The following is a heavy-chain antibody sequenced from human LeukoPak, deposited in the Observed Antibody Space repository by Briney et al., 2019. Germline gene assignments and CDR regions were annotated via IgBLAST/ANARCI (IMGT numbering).Heavy chain of an antibody. CDR2: IYYSGST. Sequence: SETLSLTCTVSGGSISSYYCSWIRQPPGEGLEWIGYIYYSGSTNYNPSLKSRVTISVDTSKNQFSLKLSSVTAADTAVYYCARDLGGSNDAFDIWGQGTMVTVSS. CDR3: ARDLGGSNDAFDI. J-gene: IGHJ3*02. V-gene: IGHV4-59*01. CDR1: GGSISSYY.